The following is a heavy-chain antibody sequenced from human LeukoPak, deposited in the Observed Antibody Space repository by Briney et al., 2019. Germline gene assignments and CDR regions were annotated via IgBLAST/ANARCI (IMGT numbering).Heavy chain of an antibody. CDR3: ARAPVDYYDILTGYYPDYYMDV. V-gene: IGHV3-48*03. CDR2: ISASGTLT. J-gene: IGHJ6*03. Sequence: GGSLRLSCAASGFSFSSYEMNWVRQAPGKGLEWISYISASGTLTHYAGSVEGRFTISRDNAKNSLYLQMNSLRGEDTAVYYCARAPVDYYDILTGYYPDYYMDVWGKGTTVTISS. D-gene: IGHD3-9*01. CDR1: GFSFSSYE.